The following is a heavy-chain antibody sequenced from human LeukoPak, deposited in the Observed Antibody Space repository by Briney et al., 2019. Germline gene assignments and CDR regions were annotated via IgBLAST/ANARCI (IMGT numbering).Heavy chain of an antibody. CDR1: GGSISSRY. V-gene: IGHV4-59*11. J-gene: IGHJ3*02. CDR2: IFHSAST. Sequence: SETLSLTCTVSGGSISSRYWSWIRQPPGKALEWIGYIFHSASTNYNPSLKSRVTISVDTSKSQFSLKLNSVTAADTAVYYCARDARYYGSSGYYAFDIWGQGTMVTVSS. CDR3: ARDARYYGSSGYYAFDI. D-gene: IGHD3-22*01.